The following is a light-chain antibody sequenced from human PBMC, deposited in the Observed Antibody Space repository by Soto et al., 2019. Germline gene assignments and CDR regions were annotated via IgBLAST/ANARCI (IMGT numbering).Light chain of an antibody. Sequence: EIVMTQSPVTLSVSPVERATLSCRASQSVSSNLAWYQQKPGQAHRLIIYGAYTRATGITDRFSGSGSGTHFTLTISRLEPGDFAVYYCQPFGGTTFTFGQGTRLEIK. CDR2: GAY. CDR1: QSVSSN. CDR3: QPFGGTTFT. V-gene: IGKV3-20*01. J-gene: IGKJ5*01.